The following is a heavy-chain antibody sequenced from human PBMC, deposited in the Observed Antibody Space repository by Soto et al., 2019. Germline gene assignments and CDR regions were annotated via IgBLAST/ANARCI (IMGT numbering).Heavy chain of an antibody. J-gene: IGHJ4*02. D-gene: IGHD2-21*01. V-gene: IGHV3-23*01. CDR1: GFTFSSYA. Sequence: GGSLRLSCVASGFTFSSYATSWVRQAPGQRLEWVATFSGGRDTTWHADSVKGRFTVSRDSSKNTLSLQMNGLRPEDTALYYCAKATSATCTGSICYSFDYWGQGTLVTVSS. CDR2: FSGGRDTT. CDR3: AKATSATCTGSICYSFDY.